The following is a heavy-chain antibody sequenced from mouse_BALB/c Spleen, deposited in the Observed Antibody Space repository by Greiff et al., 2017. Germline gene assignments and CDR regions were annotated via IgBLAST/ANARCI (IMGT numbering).Heavy chain of an antibody. Sequence: EVKLMESGGGLVQPGGSLRLSCATSGFTFTDYYMSWVRQPPGKALEWLGFIRNKANGYTTEYSASVKGRFTISRDNSQSILYLQMNTLRAEDSATYYCARDMITRAMDYWGQGTSVTVSS. CDR2: IRNKANGYTT. D-gene: IGHD2-4*01. CDR3: ARDMITRAMDY. V-gene: IGHV7-3*02. CDR1: GFTFTDYY. J-gene: IGHJ4*01.